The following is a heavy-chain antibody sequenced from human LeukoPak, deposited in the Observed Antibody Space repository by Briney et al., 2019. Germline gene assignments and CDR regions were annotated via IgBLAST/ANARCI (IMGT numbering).Heavy chain of an antibody. Sequence: PGGSLRLSCAASGFTVSSNYMSWVRQAPGKGLEWVSVIYAGGSTYYADSVRGRFTISRDNSKSTLYLQMNSLRAEDTAVYYCARESTYYYDSSGPYGMDVWGQGTTVTVSS. V-gene: IGHV3-53*01. D-gene: IGHD3-22*01. CDR3: ARESTYYYDSSGPYGMDV. J-gene: IGHJ6*02. CDR1: GFTVSSNY. CDR2: IYAGGST.